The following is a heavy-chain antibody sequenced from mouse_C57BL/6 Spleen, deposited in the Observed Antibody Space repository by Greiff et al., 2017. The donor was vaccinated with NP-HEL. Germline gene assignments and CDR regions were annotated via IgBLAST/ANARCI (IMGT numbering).Heavy chain of an antibody. V-gene: IGHV1-78*01. D-gene: IGHD1-1*01. Sequence: VQLQESDAELVKPGASVKISCKVSGYTFTDHTVHWMKQRPEQGLEWIGYIYPRDGGTKYNEKFKGKATLTADKSSSTAYMQLNSLTSEDSAVYVCARYGPYYFDYWGQGTTLTVSS. CDR1: GYTFTDHT. CDR3: ARYGPYYFDY. J-gene: IGHJ2*01. CDR2: IYPRDGGT.